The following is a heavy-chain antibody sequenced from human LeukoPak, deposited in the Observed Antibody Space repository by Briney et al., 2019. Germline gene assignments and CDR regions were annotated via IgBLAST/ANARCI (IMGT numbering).Heavy chain of an antibody. CDR2: IAPSDSYT. J-gene: IGHJ4*02. V-gene: IGHV5-10-1*01. D-gene: IGHD2-15*01. CDR3: AMHKDCSDARCYPAF. Sequence: GESLRISCQGSAYSFTSHWISWGRQMPGKGLEWMGRIAPSDSYTNYSPSFQGHVSISADKSISTAYLQWSSLKASDTATYYCAMHKDCSDARCYPAFWGQGTLVTVSS. CDR1: AYSFTSHW.